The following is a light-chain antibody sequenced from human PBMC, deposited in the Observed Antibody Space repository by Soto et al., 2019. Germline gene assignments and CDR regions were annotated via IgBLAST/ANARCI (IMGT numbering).Light chain of an antibody. CDR2: DVS. CDR1: QSLDSS. J-gene: IGKJ4*01. Sequence: ESVLAQSPATLSLSPGERATLSCRASQSLDSSLAWFQQKPGQAPRLLIYDVSYRASGIPARFSGSGSGTDFTLTISRLEPEDFAVYYCQQFSSYPLTFGGGTKVEIK. V-gene: IGKV3-11*01. CDR3: QQFSSYPLT.